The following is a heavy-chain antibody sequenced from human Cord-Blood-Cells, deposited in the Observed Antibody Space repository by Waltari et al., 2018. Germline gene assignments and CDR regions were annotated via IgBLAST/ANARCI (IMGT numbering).Heavy chain of an antibody. V-gene: IGHV3-53*01. CDR2: IYSGGST. Sequence: EVQLVESGGGLIQPGGSLRLSCAASGFTVSSNYMSWVRQAPGKGVEWVEVIYSGGSTYYADAVKGRFTISRDNSKNTLYLQMNSLRAEDTAVYYCARLRALNDAFDIWGQGTMVTVSS. D-gene: IGHD3-16*01. CDR3: ARLRALNDAFDI. J-gene: IGHJ3*02. CDR1: GFTVSSNY.